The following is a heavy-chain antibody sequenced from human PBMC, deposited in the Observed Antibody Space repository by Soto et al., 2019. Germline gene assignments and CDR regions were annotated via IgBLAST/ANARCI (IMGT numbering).Heavy chain of an antibody. CDR3: ARDPLTRDCSGGSCESTGY. D-gene: IGHD2-15*01. CDR2: ISAYNGNT. V-gene: IGHV1-18*01. CDR1: GYTFTSYG. Sequence: ASVKVSCKASGYTFTSYGISWVRQAPGQGLEWMGWISAYNGNTNYAQKLQGRVTMTTDTSTSTAYMELRSLRSDDTAVYYCARDPLTRDCSGGSCESTGYWGQGTLVTVSS. J-gene: IGHJ4*02.